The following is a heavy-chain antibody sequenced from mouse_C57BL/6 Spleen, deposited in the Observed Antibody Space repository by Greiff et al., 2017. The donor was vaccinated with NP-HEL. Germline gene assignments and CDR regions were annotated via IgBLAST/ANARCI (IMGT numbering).Heavy chain of an antibody. J-gene: IGHJ1*03. CDR3: ARKTIVTTDSYWYFDV. CDR1: GYTFTDYY. V-gene: IGHV1-26*01. D-gene: IGHD2-5*01. CDR2: INPNNGGT. Sequence: EVLLQQSGPELVKPGASVKISCKASGYTFTDYYMNWVKQSHGKSLEWIGDINPNNGGTSYNQKFKGKATLTVDKSSSTDYMELRSLTSEDAAVYYCARKTIVTTDSYWYFDVWGTGTTVTVSS.